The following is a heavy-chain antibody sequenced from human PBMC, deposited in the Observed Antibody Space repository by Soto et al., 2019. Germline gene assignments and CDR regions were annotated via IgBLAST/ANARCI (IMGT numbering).Heavy chain of an antibody. V-gene: IGHV3-33*01. CDR3: ARDLISSSSGFYYYYGMDV. J-gene: IGHJ6*02. CDR1: GFTFSSYG. D-gene: IGHD6-6*01. Sequence: QVQLVESGGGVVQPGRSLRLSCGASGFTFSSYGMHWVRQVPGKGLEWVAVIWYDGSNKYYADSVKGRFTISRDNSKNTLYLQMNSLRAEDTAVYYCARDLISSSSGFYYYYGMDVWGQGTTVTVSS. CDR2: IWYDGSNK.